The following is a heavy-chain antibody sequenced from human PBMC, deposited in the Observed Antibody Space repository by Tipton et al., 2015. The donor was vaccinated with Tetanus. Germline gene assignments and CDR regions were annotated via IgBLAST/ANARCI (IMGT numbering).Heavy chain of an antibody. Sequence: TLSLTCTVSGGSISCSSYYWGWIRQPPGKGLEWIGSIYYSGSTYYNPSLKSRVTISVDTSKNQFSLKLSSVTAADTAVYYCASTIESAAANWYFDLWGRGTLVTVSS. J-gene: IGHJ2*01. V-gene: IGHV4-39*01. D-gene: IGHD2-2*01. CDR2: IYYSGST. CDR3: ASTIESAAANWYFDL. CDR1: GGSISCSSYY.